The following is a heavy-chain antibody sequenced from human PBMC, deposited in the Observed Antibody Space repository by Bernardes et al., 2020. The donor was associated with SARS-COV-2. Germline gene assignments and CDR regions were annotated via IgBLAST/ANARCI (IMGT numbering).Heavy chain of an antibody. Sequence: GGSLRLSCAASVFTFSYFWMHWVRQVPGKGLFWVSRITSDGSSTIYADSVEGRFTISRDNAKNTLYLQMNSLRVEDTAVYYWSRDPLHYGGTLEDWGQGSLVAVST. CDR3: SRDPLHYGGTLED. J-gene: IGHJ4*02. CDR2: ITSDGSST. CDR1: VFTFSYFW. V-gene: IGHV3-74*01. D-gene: IGHD4-17*01.